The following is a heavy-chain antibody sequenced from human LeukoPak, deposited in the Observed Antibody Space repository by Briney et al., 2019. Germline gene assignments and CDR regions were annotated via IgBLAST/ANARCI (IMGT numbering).Heavy chain of an antibody. CDR3: AKGATTTVTSVFDL. V-gene: IGHV3-23*01. J-gene: IGHJ3*01. CDR1: GFTFSSYA. Sequence: GRSLRLSCAASGFTFSSYAMNWVRQAPGKGLEWVSGIRGSGDSTSYADSVKGRFTISRDNSKNTLYLQMNSLRAEDTAVYYCAKGATTTVTSVFDLWGQGTMVTVSS. CDR2: IRGSGDST. D-gene: IGHD4-17*01.